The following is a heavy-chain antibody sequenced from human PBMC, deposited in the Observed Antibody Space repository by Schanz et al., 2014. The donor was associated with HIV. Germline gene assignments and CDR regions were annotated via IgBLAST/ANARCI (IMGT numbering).Heavy chain of an antibody. CDR2: INPNSGGT. Sequence: QVQLEQSGSEVKEPGASVKVSCKASGYSFTGYFLHWVRQAPGQGLEWMGWINPNSGGTNYAQKFQGRVTMTRDTSISTAYMELRRLRSDDTAVYYCARDQNVISMVRGVMGGVDYWGQGTLVTVSS. V-gene: IGHV1-2*02. J-gene: IGHJ4*02. D-gene: IGHD3-10*01. CDR1: GYSFTGYF. CDR3: ARDQNVISMVRGVMGGVDY.